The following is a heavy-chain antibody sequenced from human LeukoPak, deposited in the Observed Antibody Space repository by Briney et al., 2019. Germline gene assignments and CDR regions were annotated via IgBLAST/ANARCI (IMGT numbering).Heavy chain of an antibody. D-gene: IGHD3-10*01. V-gene: IGHV1-69*05. CDR1: GGTFSSYT. CDR2: IIPIFGTA. Sequence: ASVKVSCRASGGTFSSYTISWVRQVPGQGLEWMGGIIPIFGTANYAQKFQGRVTITTDESTSTVYMQLSSLRSEDTAVYYCARGAMVRGVISNYYYYMDVWGKGTTVTVSS. CDR3: ARGAMVRGVISNYYYYMDV. J-gene: IGHJ6*03.